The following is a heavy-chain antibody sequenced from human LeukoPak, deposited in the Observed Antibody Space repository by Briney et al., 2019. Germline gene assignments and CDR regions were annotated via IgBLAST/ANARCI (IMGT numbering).Heavy chain of an antibody. CDR2: INPNSGGT. CDR3: ARVQRSSSWKYNWFDP. J-gene: IGHJ5*02. CDR1: GYTFTSYG. Sequence: GASVKVSCKASGYTFTSYGISWVRQAPGQGLEWMGWINPNSGGTNYAQKFQGRVTMTRDTSISTAYMELSRLRSDDTAVYYCARVQRSSSWKYNWFDPWGQGTLVTVSS. V-gene: IGHV1-2*02. D-gene: IGHD6-13*01.